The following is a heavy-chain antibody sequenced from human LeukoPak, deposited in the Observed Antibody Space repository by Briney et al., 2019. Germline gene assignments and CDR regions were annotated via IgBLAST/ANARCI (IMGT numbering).Heavy chain of an antibody. V-gene: IGHV4-4*09. J-gene: IGHJ4*02. CDR1: GGSISTYY. CDR2: IYTSGSA. Sequence: SETLSLTCTVSGGSISTYYWSWFRQPPGKGLEWIGYIYTSGSADYNPSLKSRVTISVDTSKSQFSLKLTSVTAADTAVYYFARHARFCTSTSCYDYWGQGTLVTVSS. D-gene: IGHD2-2*01. CDR3: ARHARFCTSTSCYDY.